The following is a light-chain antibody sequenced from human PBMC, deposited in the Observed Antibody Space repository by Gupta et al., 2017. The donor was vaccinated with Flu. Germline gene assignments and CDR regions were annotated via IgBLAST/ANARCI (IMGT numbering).Light chain of an antibody. CDR3: MQSIQFPTS. V-gene: IGKV2D-29*01. CDR1: QSLLYGDGKTY. J-gene: IGKJ5*01. CDR2: EVS. Sequence: DIVMTQTPLSLSVTPGQPASISCKSSQSLLYGDGKTYLYWFLQKSGQPPQLLIYEVSNRFSGVSDRFSGGGSGTDCTLKISRVEAEEVGIYYCMQSIQFPTSFGQGTRLEIK.